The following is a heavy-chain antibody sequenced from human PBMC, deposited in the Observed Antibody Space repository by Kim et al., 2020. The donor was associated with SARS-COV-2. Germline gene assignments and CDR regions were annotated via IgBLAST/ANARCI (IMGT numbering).Heavy chain of an antibody. CDR2: PNSGNT. J-gene: IGHJ2*01. Sequence: PNSGNTGYAQKFQGRVTMTRNTSRSTAYMELSSLRSEDTAVYYCARGVRLWGRGTLVTVSS. D-gene: IGHD3-16*02. V-gene: IGHV1-8*01. CDR3: ARGVRL.